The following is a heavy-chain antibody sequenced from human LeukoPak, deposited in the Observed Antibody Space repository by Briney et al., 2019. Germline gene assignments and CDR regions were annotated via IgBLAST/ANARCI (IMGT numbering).Heavy chain of an antibody. V-gene: IGHV3-53*01. Sequence: TGGSLRLSCAASGFTVSSNYMSWVRQAPGKGLEWVSVIYSGGSTYYADSVKGRFTISRDNSKNTLYLQMNSLRAEDTAVYYCARPQSGYSYGAFASWGQGPLVTVSS. J-gene: IGHJ4*02. D-gene: IGHD5-18*01. CDR1: GFTVSSNY. CDR3: ARPQSGYSYGAFAS. CDR2: IYSGGST.